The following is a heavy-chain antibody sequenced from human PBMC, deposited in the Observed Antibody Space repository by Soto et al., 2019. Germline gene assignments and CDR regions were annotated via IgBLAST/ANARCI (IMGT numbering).Heavy chain of an antibody. CDR2: IIPFFGTA. CDR3: AKSAPMDAGDKYYYDF. D-gene: IGHD4-17*01. Sequence: GASVKVSCKASGGTFITFGSSWVRQAPGQGLEWMGGIIPFFGTARYSQKFEDRITITADESTNTVYMDLRSLTSEDTAIYYCAKSAPMDAGDKYYYDFWGQGALVTVSS. CDR1: GGTFITFG. J-gene: IGHJ4*02. V-gene: IGHV1-69*13.